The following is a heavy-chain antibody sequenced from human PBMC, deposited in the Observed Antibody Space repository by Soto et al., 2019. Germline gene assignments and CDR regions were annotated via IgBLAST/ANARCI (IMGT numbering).Heavy chain of an antibody. CDR1: GGSSSSYY. J-gene: IGHJ6*02. D-gene: IGHD3-3*01. V-gene: IGHV4-59*01. CDR2: IYYSGST. Sequence: LETLSLTCTVSGGSSSSYYWSWIRQPPGKGLEWIGYIYYSGSTNYNPSLKSRVTISVDTSKNQFSLKLSSVTAADTAVYYCARDHVGAYYDFWSGPNYYGMDVWGQGTTVTVS. CDR3: ARDHVGAYYDFWSGPNYYGMDV.